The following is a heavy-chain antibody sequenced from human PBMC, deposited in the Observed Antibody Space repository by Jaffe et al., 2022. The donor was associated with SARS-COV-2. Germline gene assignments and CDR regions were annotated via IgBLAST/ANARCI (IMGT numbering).Heavy chain of an antibody. Sequence: EVQVVESGGALVQPGRSLRLSCITSGFTFGDYPINWVRQAPGKGLEWVGLIRNKDFGWTTEYAASVKGRFTISRDNSEGIAYLQMNGLKTEDTAVYFCTRSLTVPGAKYWFDFWGQGALVTVSP. V-gene: IGHV3-49*04. J-gene: IGHJ4*02. CDR2: IRNKDFGWTT. D-gene: IGHD2-15*01. CDR1: GFTFGDYP. CDR3: TRSLTVPGAKYWFDF.